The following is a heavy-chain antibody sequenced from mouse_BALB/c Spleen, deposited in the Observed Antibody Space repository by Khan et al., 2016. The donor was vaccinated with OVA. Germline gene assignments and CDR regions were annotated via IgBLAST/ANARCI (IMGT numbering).Heavy chain of an antibody. CDR2: INPSNGYT. CDR3: ARDVDYHGSREALDY. CDR1: GYTFTSYS. D-gene: IGHD1-1*01. Sequence: QVQLQQSGPELARPGASVKMSCKASGYTFTSYSMHWIKQRPGQGLEWIGNINPSNGYTNHNQKFRDKATLTADKSSSTAYMQLRSLTSEDSAVYYCARDVDYHGSREALDYWGQGTSVTVSS. J-gene: IGHJ4*01. V-gene: IGHV1-4*01.